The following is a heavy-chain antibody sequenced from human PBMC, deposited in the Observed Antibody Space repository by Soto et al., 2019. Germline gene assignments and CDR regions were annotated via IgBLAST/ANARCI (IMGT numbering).Heavy chain of an antibody. V-gene: IGHV4-61*01. J-gene: IGHJ5*02. CDR3: ARMRFGEGPYWFDP. CDR2: VYYTGTT. CDR1: GGFVSSASYF. Sequence: QVQLQESGPGLVKPSETLSLTCTVSGGFVSSASYFWSWIRQPPGKEMEFIAYVYYTGTTKYSPSLKSRASISLDTSNNQFSLNLSSVTTADTAIYYCARMRFGEGPYWFDPWGQGILVTVS. D-gene: IGHD3-3*01.